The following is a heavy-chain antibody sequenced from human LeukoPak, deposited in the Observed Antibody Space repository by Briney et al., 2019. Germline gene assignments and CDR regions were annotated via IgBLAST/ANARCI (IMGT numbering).Heavy chain of an antibody. D-gene: IGHD5-24*01. CDR1: GGPFSDYY. CDR3: ARGEGARDGYNYEGPFYFDY. Sequence: SETLSLTCAVYGGPFSDYYWSWIRQPPGKGLEWIGKINHSGSTNYRPSLKSRVTISIDTSKNQFSLELKSMTAADAAVYYCARGEGARDGYNYEGPFYFDYWGQGTLVTVSS. CDR2: INHSGST. V-gene: IGHV4-34*01. J-gene: IGHJ4*02.